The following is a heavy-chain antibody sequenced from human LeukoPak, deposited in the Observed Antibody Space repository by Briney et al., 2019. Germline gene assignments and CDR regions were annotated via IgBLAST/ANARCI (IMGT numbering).Heavy chain of an antibody. CDR3: ARGIRDYNDQLGYFQH. CDR2: ISGNGNTI. Sequence: GGSLRLSCAASGFTFSNYEMNWVRQAPGKGLEWLSYISGNGNTIYYADSVKGRFTISRDNTKKSLYLQMNSLRAEDTAVYYCARGIRDYNDQLGYFQHWGQGTLVTVSS. CDR1: GFTFSNYE. D-gene: IGHD4-11*01. V-gene: IGHV3-48*03. J-gene: IGHJ1*01.